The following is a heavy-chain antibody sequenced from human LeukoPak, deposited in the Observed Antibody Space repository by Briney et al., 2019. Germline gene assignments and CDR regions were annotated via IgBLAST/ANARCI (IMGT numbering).Heavy chain of an antibody. J-gene: IGHJ4*02. V-gene: IGHV4-34*01. CDR3: ARQRGYYDILTGYYSY. CDR1: GGSFSGYY. CDR2: IYHSGST. Sequence: PSETLSLTCAVYGGSFSGYYWSWIRQPPGKGLEWSGEIYHSGSTNYNPSLKSRVTISVDTSKNQFSLKLSSVTAADTAVYYCARQRGYYDILTGYYSYWGQGTLVTVSS. D-gene: IGHD3-9*01.